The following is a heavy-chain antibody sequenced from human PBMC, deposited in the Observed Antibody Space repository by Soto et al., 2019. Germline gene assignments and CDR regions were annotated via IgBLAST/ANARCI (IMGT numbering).Heavy chain of an antibody. D-gene: IGHD6-6*01. Sequence: PGGSLRLSFASSGFTFSSHAMSWFRQSPGKGLEWVSAISGSGGSTYYADSVKGRFTISRDNSKNTLYLQMNSLRAEDTAVYYCAKDMESSSSPYYFDYWRQGNLVTVSA. J-gene: IGHJ4*02. CDR2: ISGSGGST. CDR3: AKDMESSSSPYYFDY. V-gene: IGHV3-23*01. CDR1: GFTFSSHA.